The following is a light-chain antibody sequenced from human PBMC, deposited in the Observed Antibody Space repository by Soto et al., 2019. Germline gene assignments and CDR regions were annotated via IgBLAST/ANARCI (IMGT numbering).Light chain of an antibody. Sequence: QSALTQPASVSGSPGQSITISCTGTSYDIGTYNYVSWYQQYPRKAPKLMIYEVSKRPSGVSNRFSGSKSGDTASLTISGLQTEDEADYYCSSFTATNTLVIFGGGTKLTVL. CDR3: SSFTATNTLVI. J-gene: IGLJ2*01. CDR2: EVS. V-gene: IGLV2-14*01. CDR1: SYDIGTYNY.